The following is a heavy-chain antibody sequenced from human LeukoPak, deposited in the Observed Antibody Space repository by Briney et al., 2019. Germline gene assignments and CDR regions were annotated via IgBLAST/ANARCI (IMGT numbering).Heavy chain of an antibody. Sequence: SGGSLRLSCAVSGFTFRSYSMSWVRQAPGKGLEWVSDISGVGGGTYYAHSVKGRFTISRDNSKNTLFLQINNLRAEDTAVYYCAIKTRIQLWALFDYWGQGTLVTVSS. D-gene: IGHD5-18*01. CDR1: GFTFRSYS. CDR3: AIKTRIQLWALFDY. V-gene: IGHV3-23*01. CDR2: ISGVGGGT. J-gene: IGHJ4*02.